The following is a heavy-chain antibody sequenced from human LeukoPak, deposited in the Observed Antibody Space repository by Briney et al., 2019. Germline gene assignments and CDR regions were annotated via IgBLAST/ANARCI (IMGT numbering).Heavy chain of an antibody. Sequence: PGRSLRLSCAASGFTFSSYAMHWVRQAPGKGLEWVSGINGGDDRTYYADSVKGRFTISRDNSNNTLFLQMNSLRVEDTAVYFCARKRLQTPWFFLDVWGQGTTVSVSS. J-gene: IGHJ6*02. CDR3: ARKRLQTPWFFLDV. V-gene: IGHV3-23*01. CDR1: GFTFSSYA. D-gene: IGHD3-10*01. CDR2: INGGDDRT.